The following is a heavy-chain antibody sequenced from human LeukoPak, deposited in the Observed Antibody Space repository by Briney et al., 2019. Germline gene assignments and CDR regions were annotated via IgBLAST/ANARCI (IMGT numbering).Heavy chain of an antibody. CDR1: GYTFTSYG. V-gene: IGHV1-69*13. CDR2: IIPIFGTA. CDR3: ATKGGFEATIGTNIDY. D-gene: IGHD5-12*01. J-gene: IGHJ4*02. Sequence: ASVKVSCKASGYTFTSYGISWVRQAPGQGLEWMGGIIPIFGTANYAQKFQGRVTITADESTSTAYMELSSLRSEDTAVYYCATKGGFEATIGTNIDYWGQGTLVTVSS.